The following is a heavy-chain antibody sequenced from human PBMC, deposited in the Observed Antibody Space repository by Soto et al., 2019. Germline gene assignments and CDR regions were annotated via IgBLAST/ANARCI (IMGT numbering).Heavy chain of an antibody. CDR1: GGSFTGHL. CDR3: ARAKFESTGWHQFDI. D-gene: IGHD7-27*01. J-gene: IGHJ4*02. CDR2: VSHSGNT. V-gene: IGHV4-34*01. Sequence: SETLSLTCTVSGGSFTGHLWSWVRQPPGKGLEWIGEVSHSGNTKYYPSLRSRVTLSVDSSKNQISLALTSVTAADTAVYYCARAKFESTGWHQFDIWGQGTLVTVSS.